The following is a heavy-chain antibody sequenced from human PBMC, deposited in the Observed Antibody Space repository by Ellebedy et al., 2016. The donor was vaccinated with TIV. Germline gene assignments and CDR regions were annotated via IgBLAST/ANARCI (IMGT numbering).Heavy chain of an antibody. CDR3: AREDSGSYYKPSIDH. CDR1: GYTFTSDG. Sequence: ASVKVSCXASGYTFTSDGISWVRQAPGQGLEWMGWISAYNGNTKFAQKLQGRVTMTTDTSTSTAYMELRSLRSDDTAMYYCAREDSGSYYKPSIDHWGQGTLVTVSS. V-gene: IGHV1-18*01. CDR2: ISAYNGNT. J-gene: IGHJ4*02. D-gene: IGHD3-10*01.